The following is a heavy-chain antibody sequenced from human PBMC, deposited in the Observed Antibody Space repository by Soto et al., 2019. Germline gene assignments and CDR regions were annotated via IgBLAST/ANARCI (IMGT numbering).Heavy chain of an antibody. Sequence: EVQVLESGGDSVQPGGSLRLSCAASGFTFSNFAMSWVRHAPGQGLEWVSEISGSTGTTYYADSVKGRFIISRDNSKNMVHLQMNSLRAEDTAVYYCAKDTSSSPYYMDVWGKGTTVTVSS. CDR2: ISGSTGTT. CDR3: AKDTSSSPYYMDV. D-gene: IGHD2-2*01. J-gene: IGHJ6*03. CDR1: GFTFSNFA. V-gene: IGHV3-23*01.